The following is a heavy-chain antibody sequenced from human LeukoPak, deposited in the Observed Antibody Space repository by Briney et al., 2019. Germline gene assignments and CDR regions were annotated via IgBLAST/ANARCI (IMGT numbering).Heavy chain of an antibody. V-gene: IGHV4-61*02. CDR2: IYTSGST. CDR1: GGSISSGSYY. Sequence: PSQTLSLTCTVSGGSISSGSYYWSWIRQPAGKGLEWIGRIYTSGSTNYNPSLKSRVTISVDTSKNQFSLKLSSVTAADTAVYYCARDWCLYGDYFDYWGQGTLVTVSS. J-gene: IGHJ4*02. CDR3: ARDWCLYGDYFDY. D-gene: IGHD4-17*01.